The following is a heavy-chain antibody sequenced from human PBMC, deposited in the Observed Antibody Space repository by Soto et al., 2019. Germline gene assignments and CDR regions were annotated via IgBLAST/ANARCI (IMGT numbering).Heavy chain of an antibody. CDR1: GYSFAGYW. D-gene: IGHD3-10*01. J-gene: IGHJ3*02. V-gene: IGHV5-10-1*01. Sequence: GESLKISCKGSGYSFAGYWITWVRQKPGKGLEWMGRIDPSDSQTYYSPSFRGHVTISVTKSITTVFLQWSSLRASDTAMYYCARLVTMVRGPTAFDIWGQGTMVTVSS. CDR3: ARLVTMVRGPTAFDI. CDR2: IDPSDSQT.